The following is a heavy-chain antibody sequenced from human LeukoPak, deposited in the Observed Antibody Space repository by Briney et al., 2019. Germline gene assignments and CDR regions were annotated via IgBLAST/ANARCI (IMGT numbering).Heavy chain of an antibody. CDR2: ISGSGGST. CDR1: GFTFSSYG. J-gene: IGHJ4*02. D-gene: IGHD3-9*01. Sequence: GGTLRLSCAASGFTFSSYGMSWVRQAPGKGLEWVSAISGSGGSTYYADSVKGRFTISRDNSKNTLYLQMNSLRAEDTAVYYCAGPGGYSDWLPYGYWGQGTLVTVSS. V-gene: IGHV3-23*01. CDR3: AGPGGYSDWLPYGY.